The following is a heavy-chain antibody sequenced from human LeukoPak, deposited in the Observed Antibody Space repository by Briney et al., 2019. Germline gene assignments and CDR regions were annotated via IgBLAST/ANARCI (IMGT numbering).Heavy chain of an antibody. CDR3: ARERRDGYNDFDY. V-gene: IGHV4-59*12. CDR2: IYYSGST. Sequence: TSETLSLTCTVSGGSISSYYWSWIRQPPGKGLEWIGYIYYSGSTNYNPSLKSRVTISVDTSKNQFSLKLSSVTAADTAVYYCARERRDGYNDFDYWGQGTLVTVSS. J-gene: IGHJ4*02. D-gene: IGHD5-24*01. CDR1: GGSISSYY.